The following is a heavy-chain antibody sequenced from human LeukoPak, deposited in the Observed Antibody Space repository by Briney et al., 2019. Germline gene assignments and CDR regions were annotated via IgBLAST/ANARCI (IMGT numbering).Heavy chain of an antibody. J-gene: IGHJ4*02. CDR3: SRVGPSTVVDY. CDR2: IRSKPQSYAT. Sequence: GGSLKLSCAASGFTFSDSAIHWVRQASGKGLEWVGRIRSKPQSYATAYDESLKGRFTISRDDSKNTAYLQMSSLKIEDTAVYYCSRVGPSTVVDYWGQGTQVTVSS. CDR1: GFTFSDSA. V-gene: IGHV3-73*01. D-gene: IGHD1-26*01.